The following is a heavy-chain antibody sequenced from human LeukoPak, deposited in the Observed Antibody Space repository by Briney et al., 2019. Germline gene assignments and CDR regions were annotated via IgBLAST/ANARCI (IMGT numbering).Heavy chain of an antibody. Sequence: SETLSLTCTVSGGSMSTSNYYWSWIRQPPGKGLEWIGHIYYSGSTNNNPSLKSRGTISVDTSKNEFSLKLSSVTAADAAVYYCARGRRDGYNYVNWFDPWGQGTLVTVSS. CDR1: GGSMSTSNYY. CDR2: IYYSGST. V-gene: IGHV4-59*01. D-gene: IGHD5-24*01. CDR3: ARGRRDGYNYVNWFDP. J-gene: IGHJ5*02.